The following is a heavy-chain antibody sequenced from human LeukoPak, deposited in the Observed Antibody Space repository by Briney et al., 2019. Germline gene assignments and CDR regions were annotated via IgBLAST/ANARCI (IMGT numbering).Heavy chain of an antibody. D-gene: IGHD3-3*01. Sequence: GGSLRLSCAASGFTFSSYAMHWVRQAPGKGLEWVAVISYDGSNKYYADSVKGRFTISRDNSKNTLYLQMNSLRAEDTAVYYCAHYDFWSGSIGYWGQGTLVTVSS. CDR1: GFTFSSYA. CDR2: ISYDGSNK. CDR3: AHYDFWSGSIGY. J-gene: IGHJ4*02. V-gene: IGHV3-30-3*01.